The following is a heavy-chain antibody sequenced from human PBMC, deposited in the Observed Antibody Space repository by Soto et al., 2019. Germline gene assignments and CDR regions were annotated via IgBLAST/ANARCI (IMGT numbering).Heavy chain of an antibody. CDR2: ISVDGRNK. CDR1: GFTLNNYS. J-gene: IGHJ4*02. Sequence: XGSLRLSCAASGFTLNNYSMSWVRQAPGEGLEWVSTISVDGRNKYYADSVKGRFTISRDRSKSALYLEMNSLRVEDTAVYYCAKELLTMLSFDDWGQGTLVTVSS. CDR3: AKELLTMLSFDD. V-gene: IGHV3-23*01. D-gene: IGHD3-9*01.